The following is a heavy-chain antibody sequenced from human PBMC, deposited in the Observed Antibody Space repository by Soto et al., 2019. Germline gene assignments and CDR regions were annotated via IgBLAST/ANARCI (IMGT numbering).Heavy chain of an antibody. J-gene: IGHJ5*02. V-gene: IGHV3-74*01. CDR2: INSDGSST. CDR1: GFTFSSYW. CDR3: ARRGQEGPGLAH. Sequence: EVQLVESGGNLIQPGGSLRLSCAASGFTFSSYWMHWVRQAPGKGLVWVSRINSDGSSTSYVDSVKGRFTISRDNAKYTLYLQMNSLSVEDTAVYYCARRGQEGPGLAHWGQGTLVTVSS.